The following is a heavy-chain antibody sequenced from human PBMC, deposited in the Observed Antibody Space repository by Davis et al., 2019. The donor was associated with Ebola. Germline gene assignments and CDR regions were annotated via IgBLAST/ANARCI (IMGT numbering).Heavy chain of an antibody. D-gene: IGHD3-16*01. V-gene: IGHV4-39*01. CDR3: ARYTYEGAFDY. CDR2: IYYSGST. J-gene: IGHJ4*02. CDR1: GGSISSSSYY. Sequence: MPGGSLRLSCTVSGGSISSSSYYWGWIRQPPGKGLEWIGSIYYSGSTYYNPSLKSRVTISVDTSKNQFSLKLSSVTAADTAVYYCARYTYEGAFDYWGQGTLVTVSS.